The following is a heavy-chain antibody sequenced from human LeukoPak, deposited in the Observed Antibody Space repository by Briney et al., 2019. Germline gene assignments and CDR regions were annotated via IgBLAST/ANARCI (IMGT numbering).Heavy chain of an antibody. V-gene: IGHV3-30*18. Sequence: GGSLRLSCAASGFTFSSYGMNWVRQAPGKGLEWVAVISYDGSNKYYADSVKGRFTISRDNSKNTLYLQMNSLRAEDTAVYYCAKAGLTYYFDYWGQGTLVTVSS. CDR3: AKAGLTYYFDY. CDR2: ISYDGSNK. D-gene: IGHD3/OR15-3a*01. CDR1: GFTFSSYG. J-gene: IGHJ4*02.